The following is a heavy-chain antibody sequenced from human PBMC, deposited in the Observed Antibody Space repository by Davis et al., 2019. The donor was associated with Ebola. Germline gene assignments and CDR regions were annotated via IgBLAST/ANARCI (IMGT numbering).Heavy chain of an antibody. Sequence: SVKVSCKASGGTFSSYAISWVRQAPGQGLEWMGGIIPIFGTANYAQKFQGRVTITADESTSTAYMELSSLRSEDTAVYYCARGYCSSTSCYNWFDPWGQGTLVTVSS. V-gene: IGHV1-69*13. J-gene: IGHJ5*02. CDR2: IIPIFGTA. D-gene: IGHD2-2*01. CDR3: ARGYCSSTSCYNWFDP. CDR1: GGTFSSYA.